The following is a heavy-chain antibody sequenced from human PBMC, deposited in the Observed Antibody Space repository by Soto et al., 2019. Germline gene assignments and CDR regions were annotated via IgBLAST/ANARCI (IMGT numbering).Heavy chain of an antibody. J-gene: IGHJ4*02. CDR3: ARHQQWLVPPFVDF. Sequence: QLQLQESGPGLVKPSETLSLTCTVSGGSISSSSYYWGWIRQPPGKGLEWIGSIHYSGSTYYNPSLKSRITISVDTSNNQFSLKLSSVTAAYTAVYYCARHQQWLVPPFVDFGGQGTLVTVSS. D-gene: IGHD6-19*01. V-gene: IGHV4-39*01. CDR1: GGSISSSSYY. CDR2: IHYSGST.